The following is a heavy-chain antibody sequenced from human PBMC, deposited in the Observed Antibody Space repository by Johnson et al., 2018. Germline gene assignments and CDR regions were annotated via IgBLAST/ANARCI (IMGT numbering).Heavy chain of an antibody. CDR3: AGLESNTVIGDDAFNI. J-gene: IGHJ3*02. CDR1: GASISSFY. CDR2: TSYSGDS. Sequence: QVQLQESGPGLVNPSETLSLTCTVSGASISSFYWTWIRQPPGKGLEWIAYTSYSGDSYYMPSLRSRLTVSVNTSKNQVSLRLNSVTAADKAVCCCAGLESNTVIGDDAFNIWGQGTMVTVSS. V-gene: IGHV4-59*01. D-gene: IGHD5-18*01.